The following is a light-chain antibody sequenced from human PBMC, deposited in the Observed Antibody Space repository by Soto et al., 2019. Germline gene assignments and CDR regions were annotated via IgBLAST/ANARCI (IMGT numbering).Light chain of an antibody. Sequence: DIQMTQSPYTLSASVGDRVTITCRASQYISTWLAWYQQKPGKAPRLLIQKASSLESGVPSRFSGSGSGTEFTLTITSLQPDDFATYYCQQYNSYSTFGQGTKVEIK. CDR3: QQYNSYST. J-gene: IGKJ1*01. CDR1: QYISTW. CDR2: KAS. V-gene: IGKV1-5*03.